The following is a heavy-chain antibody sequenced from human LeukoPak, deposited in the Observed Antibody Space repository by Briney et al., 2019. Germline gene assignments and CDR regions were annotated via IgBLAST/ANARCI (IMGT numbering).Heavy chain of an antibody. CDR2: ISASGSST. V-gene: IGHV3-23*01. CDR1: GFTFSIYA. CDR3: AKQASPSFAGH. Sequence: GGSLRLSCAASGFTFSIYAMSWVRQAPEKGLEWVSSISASGSSTNYADSVKGRFTISRDNSKNTLYLQMNSLRAEDAAVYYCAKQASPSFAGHWGQGTLVTVSS. J-gene: IGHJ4*02.